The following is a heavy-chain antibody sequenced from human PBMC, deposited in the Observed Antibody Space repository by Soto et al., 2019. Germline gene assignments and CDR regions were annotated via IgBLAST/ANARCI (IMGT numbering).Heavy chain of an antibody. V-gene: IGHV1-3*01. D-gene: IGHD2-15*01. J-gene: IGHJ5*02. Sequence: QVQLVQSGAEGKKPGASVKISCKASGYTFTRYTMNWVRQAPGQRLEWMGWINPDNGNTKSSQKFQDRVIITRDTSASTAYMDLSSLISEDTAVYYCARGIATGQLDPWGQGTLVTVSS. CDR2: INPDNGNT. CDR1: GYTFTRYT. CDR3: ARGIATGQLDP.